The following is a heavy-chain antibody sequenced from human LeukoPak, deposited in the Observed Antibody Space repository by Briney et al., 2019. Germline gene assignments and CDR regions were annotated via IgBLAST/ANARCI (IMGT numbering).Heavy chain of an antibody. CDR3: ARDYGDYVCDAFDI. Sequence: GGSLRLSCAASGFTFSSYWMHWVRQAPGKGLMWVSRINSDGSSTSYADSVKGRFTISRDNAKNTLYLQMNSLRAEDTAVYYCARDYGDYVCDAFDIWGQGTMVTVSS. CDR1: GFTFSSYW. J-gene: IGHJ3*02. D-gene: IGHD4-17*01. V-gene: IGHV3-74*01. CDR2: INSDGSST.